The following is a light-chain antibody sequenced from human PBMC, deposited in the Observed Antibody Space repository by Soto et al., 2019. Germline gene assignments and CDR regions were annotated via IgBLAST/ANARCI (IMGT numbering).Light chain of an antibody. CDR3: QQSYSMPLT. J-gene: IGKJ4*01. Sequence: DIQMTQSPSSLSASLGDRVTITCGASQSIRSYLNWYQQKPGKAPKLLIYAASSLQSGVPSRFSGSGSGTDFTLTISSLQPEDFETYYCQQSYSMPLTFGGGTKVDIK. CDR1: QSIRSY. V-gene: IGKV1-39*01. CDR2: AAS.